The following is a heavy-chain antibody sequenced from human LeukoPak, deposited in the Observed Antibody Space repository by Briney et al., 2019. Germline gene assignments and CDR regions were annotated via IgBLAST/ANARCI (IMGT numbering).Heavy chain of an antibody. D-gene: IGHD3-22*01. CDR2: IYTSGST. CDR1: GGSISSYY. Sequence: SETLSLTCTVSGGSISSYYWSWIRQPAGKGLDWIGRIYTSGSTNYNPSLKSRVTMSVDTSKNQFSLKLSSVTAADTAVYYCARDQEEYYYDSSGYKYYYYGMDVWGQGTTVTVSS. CDR3: ARDQEEYYYDSSGYKYYYYGMDV. V-gene: IGHV4-4*07. J-gene: IGHJ6*02.